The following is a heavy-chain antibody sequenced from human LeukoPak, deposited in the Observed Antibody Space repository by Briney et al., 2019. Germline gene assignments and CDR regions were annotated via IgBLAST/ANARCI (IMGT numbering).Heavy chain of an antibody. CDR1: GYTFTSFW. J-gene: IGHJ4*02. CDR2: IYPGDSDT. D-gene: IGHD3-16*01. Sequence: GESLKISCKGSGYTFTSFWIGWVRQMPGKGLEWMASIYPGDSDTTYSPSFQGQVTISADKSSSTAYLRLSSLKASDTAIYNCVRGWWSFDYWGQGSLVTVSS. V-gene: IGHV5-51*01. CDR3: VRGWWSFDY.